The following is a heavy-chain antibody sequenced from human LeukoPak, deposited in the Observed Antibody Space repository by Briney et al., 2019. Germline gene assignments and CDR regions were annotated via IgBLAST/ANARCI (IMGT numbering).Heavy chain of an antibody. V-gene: IGHV4-59*08. CDR1: GGSISSYY. CDR3: ASSNYYEEYYYYYGMDV. D-gene: IGHD3-22*01. CDR2: IYYSGST. J-gene: IGHJ6*02. Sequence: SETLSLTCTVSGGSISSYYWGWIRQPPGKGLEWIGYIYYSGSTNYNPSLKSRVTISVDTSKNQFSLKLSSVTAADTAVYYCASSNYYEEYYYYYGMDVWGQGTTVTVSS.